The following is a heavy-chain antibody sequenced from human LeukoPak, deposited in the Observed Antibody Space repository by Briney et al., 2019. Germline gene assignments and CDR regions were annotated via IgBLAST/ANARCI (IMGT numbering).Heavy chain of an antibody. Sequence: PGGSLRLSCAASGSTFSSYWMSWVRQAPGKGLEWVANIKQDGSEKYYADSVKGRFTISRDNAKNSLYLQMNSLRAEDTAVYYCARYLDSYGYLDYWGQGTLVTVSS. CDR3: ARYLDSYGYLDY. D-gene: IGHD5-18*01. J-gene: IGHJ4*02. CDR2: IKQDGSEK. V-gene: IGHV3-7*01. CDR1: GSTFSSYW.